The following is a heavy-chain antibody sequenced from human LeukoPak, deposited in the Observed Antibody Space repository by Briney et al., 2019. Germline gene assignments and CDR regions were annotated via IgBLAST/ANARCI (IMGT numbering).Heavy chain of an antibody. Sequence: SETLSLTCAVYGGSFSSSSYYWGWIRQPPGKGLEWIGSIYYSGSTYYNPSLKSRVTISVDTSKNQFSLKLSSVTAADTAVYYCARATTLTYYYGSGSHAAFDYWGQGTLVTVSS. J-gene: IGHJ4*02. CDR1: GGSFSSSSYY. CDR3: ARATTLTYYYGSGSHAAFDY. CDR2: IYYSGST. V-gene: IGHV4-39*01. D-gene: IGHD3-10*01.